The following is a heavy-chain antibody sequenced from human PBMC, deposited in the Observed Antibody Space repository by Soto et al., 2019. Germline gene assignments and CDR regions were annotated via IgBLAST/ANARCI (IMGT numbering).Heavy chain of an antibody. D-gene: IGHD6-19*01. CDR1: GFTFSNAW. Sequence: PGGSLRLSCSASGFTFSNAWMNWVRQAPGKGLEWVGRIKSETDGGTTDYAAPVKGRFTISRDDSKNTLFLQMNSLKTEDTAVYYCATDRGWLVLSDAFDIWGQGTMVTVSS. CDR2: IKSETDGGTT. V-gene: IGHV3-15*01. J-gene: IGHJ3*02. CDR3: ATDRGWLVLSDAFDI.